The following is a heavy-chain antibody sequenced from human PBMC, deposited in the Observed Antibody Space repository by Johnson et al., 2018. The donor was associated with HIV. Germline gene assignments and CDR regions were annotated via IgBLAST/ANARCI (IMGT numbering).Heavy chain of an antibody. Sequence: QVRLVESGGGLVQPGGSLRLSCVASGFTVSGNYMNWVRQAPGKGLEWVAFIRYDGSSKNCAKSVKGRFTISRDNSNNTLYLRMNSLRPEDTAMYYCAKDGLRLGVVSAFDIWGQGTIVTVSS. CDR3: AKDGLRLGVVSAFDI. CDR1: GFTVSGNY. CDR2: IRYDGSSK. D-gene: IGHD3-3*01. J-gene: IGHJ3*02. V-gene: IGHV3-30*02.